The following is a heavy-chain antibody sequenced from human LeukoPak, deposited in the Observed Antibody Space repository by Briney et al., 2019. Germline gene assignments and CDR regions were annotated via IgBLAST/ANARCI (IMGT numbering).Heavy chain of an antibody. Sequence: SETLSLTCTVSGGSISSGGYYWSWIRQPPGKGLEWIGHIYYSGSTYYNPSLKSRLNISVDTSKNHFTLQLSSVTAADTALYYCAREGDRNWFDPWGQGTLVTVSS. D-gene: IGHD3-10*01. CDR1: GGSISSGGYY. CDR3: AREGDRNWFDP. CDR2: IYYSGST. V-gene: IGHV4-31*03. J-gene: IGHJ5*02.